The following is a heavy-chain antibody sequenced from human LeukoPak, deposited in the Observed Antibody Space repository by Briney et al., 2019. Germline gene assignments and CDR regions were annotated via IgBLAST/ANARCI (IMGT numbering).Heavy chain of an antibody. J-gene: IGHJ4*02. D-gene: IGHD3-22*01. Sequence: SETLSLTRTVSGGSISSSSYYWGWIRQPPGKGLEWIGSMSIYYSGSTYYNPSLKSRVTISVDTSKNQFSLKLSSVTAADTAVYYCARHHGGYYQGTDYWGQGTLVTVSS. V-gene: IGHV4-39*01. CDR1: GGSISSSSYY. CDR3: ARHHGGYYQGTDY. CDR2: MSIYYSGST.